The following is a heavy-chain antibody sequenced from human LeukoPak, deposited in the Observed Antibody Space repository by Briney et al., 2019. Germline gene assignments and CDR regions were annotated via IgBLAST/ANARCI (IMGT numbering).Heavy chain of an antibody. CDR2: ISSSSSYI. Sequence: PGGSLRLSCAASGFAFSSYSMNWVRQAPGKGLEWVSSISSSSSYIYYADSVKGRFTISRDNAKNSLYLQMNSLRAEDTAVYYCAREGYSSGWYEWSRPPDYWGQGTLVTVSS. CDR1: GFAFSSYS. D-gene: IGHD6-19*01. J-gene: IGHJ4*02. V-gene: IGHV3-21*01. CDR3: AREGYSSGWYEWSRPPDY.